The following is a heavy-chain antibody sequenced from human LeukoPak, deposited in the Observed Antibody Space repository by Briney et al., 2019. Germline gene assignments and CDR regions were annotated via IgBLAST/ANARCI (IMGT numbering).Heavy chain of an antibody. CDR1: GFTFSSYE. J-gene: IGHJ4*02. Sequence: GGSLRLSCAASGFTFSSYEMNWVRQAPGKGLEWVSYIGSFGTTISYTDSVKGRFTISRDNAKSSLYLQMSSLRAEDTAVYYCAKVATEAFYFDYWGQGTLVTVSS. CDR3: AKVATEAFYFDY. CDR2: IGSFGTTI. D-gene: IGHD5-12*01. V-gene: IGHV3-48*03.